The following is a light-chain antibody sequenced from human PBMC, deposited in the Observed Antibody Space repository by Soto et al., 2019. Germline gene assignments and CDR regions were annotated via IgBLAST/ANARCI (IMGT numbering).Light chain of an antibody. Sequence: IQVTQSPSTLSASVGDRVTITCRASRDVGSDVSWYQQKPGQAPKLVIYAASNLYTGVPSRFSGRRSGTEFTLTISSLQPEDFASYYCLQDYGDSWTFGQGTKVDIK. CDR3: LQDYGDSWT. CDR1: RDVGSD. J-gene: IGKJ1*01. V-gene: IGKV1-6*01. CDR2: AAS.